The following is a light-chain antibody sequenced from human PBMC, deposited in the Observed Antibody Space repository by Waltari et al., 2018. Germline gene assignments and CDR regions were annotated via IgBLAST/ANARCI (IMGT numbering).Light chain of an antibody. V-gene: IGLV3-19*01. CDR1: TLRSFY. J-gene: IGLJ2*01. Sequence: TQDPAVSVAMGPTVRITCQGDTLRSFYAGRYLPQPGQAPILVVYGQTDRPSGVPDRFSGSSSDNTASLTITGDQAEDEGFYYCHSRDASGVGGTFGGGTKLTVL. CDR3: HSRDASGVGGT. CDR2: GQT.